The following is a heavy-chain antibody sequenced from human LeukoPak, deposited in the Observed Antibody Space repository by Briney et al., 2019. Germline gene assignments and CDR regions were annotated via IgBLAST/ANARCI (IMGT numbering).Heavy chain of an antibody. CDR2: INPNSGGT. D-gene: IGHD1-7*01. J-gene: IGHJ3*02. CDR1: GYTFTGYY. CDR3: ARGEEELRGAFDI. Sequence: ASVKVSCKASGYTFTGYYMHWVRQAPGQGLEWMGWINPNSGGTNYAQKFQGRVTMTRDTSISTAYMELSRLRSDDTAVYYCARGEEELRGAFDIWGQGTMVTVSS. V-gene: IGHV1-2*02.